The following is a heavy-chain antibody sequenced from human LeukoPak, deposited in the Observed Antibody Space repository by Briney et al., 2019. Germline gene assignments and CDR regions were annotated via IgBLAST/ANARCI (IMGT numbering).Heavy chain of an antibody. CDR1: GGSISSYY. Sequence: SETLSLTCTVSGGSISSYYWSWIRQPPGKGLEWIGYIYYSGSTNYNPSLKSRVTISVDTSKNQFSLKLSSVTAADTAVYYCARGQGRRGKGGYYYYYMDVWGKGTTVTIS. J-gene: IGHJ6*03. D-gene: IGHD3-10*01. CDR2: IYYSGST. V-gene: IGHV4-59*01. CDR3: ARGQGRRGKGGYYYYYMDV.